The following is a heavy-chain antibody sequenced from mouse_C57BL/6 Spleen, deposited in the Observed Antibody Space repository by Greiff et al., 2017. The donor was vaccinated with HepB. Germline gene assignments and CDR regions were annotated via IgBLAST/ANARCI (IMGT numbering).Heavy chain of an antibody. J-gene: IGHJ2*01. Sequence: VHLVESGPELVKPGASVKISCKASGYAFSSSWMNWVKQRPGKGLEWIGRIYPGDGDTNYNGKFKGKATLTADKSSSTAYMQLSSLTSEDSAVYFCARFPLITTVVATDYWGQGTTLTVSS. CDR3: ARFPLITTVVATDY. V-gene: IGHV1-82*01. CDR1: GYAFSSSW. D-gene: IGHD1-1*01. CDR2: IYPGDGDT.